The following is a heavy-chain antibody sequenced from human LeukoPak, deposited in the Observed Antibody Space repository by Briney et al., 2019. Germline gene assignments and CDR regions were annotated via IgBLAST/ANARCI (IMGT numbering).Heavy chain of an antibody. J-gene: IGHJ4*02. V-gene: IGHV4-59*02. CDR1: GGSVSTYY. CDR2: IYYSGST. CDR3: ASTSGYCSGGNCYSAFDY. Sequence: SETLSLTCTVSGGSVSTYYWNWIRQPPGKGLEWIGYIYYSGSTNYNPSLKSRLTISVDTSNDQFSLKLSSVTAADTAVYYCASTSGYCSGGNCYSAFDYWGQGTLVTVSS. D-gene: IGHD2-15*01.